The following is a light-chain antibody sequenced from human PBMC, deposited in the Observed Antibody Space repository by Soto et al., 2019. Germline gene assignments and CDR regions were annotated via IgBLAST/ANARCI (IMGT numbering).Light chain of an antibody. V-gene: IGLV2-14*01. CDR1: SSDVGGYNY. CDR3: SSYTSSSSVV. CDR2: EVS. Sequence: QSALTQPASVSGSPGQSITISCTGTSSDVGGYNYVSCYQQHPGKAPKLMIYEVSNRPSGVSNRFSGSKSGNTAYLTISGIQAEDEADYYCSSYTSSSSVVFGGGTKLTVL. J-gene: IGLJ2*01.